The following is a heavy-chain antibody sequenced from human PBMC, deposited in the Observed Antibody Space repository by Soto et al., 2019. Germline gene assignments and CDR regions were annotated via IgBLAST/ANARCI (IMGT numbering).Heavy chain of an antibody. CDR1: GFTFSSYA. V-gene: IGHV3-23*01. J-gene: IGHJ5*02. Sequence: PGGSLRLSCAASGFTFSSYAMSWVRQAPGKGLEWVSAISGSGGSTYYADSVKGRFTISRDNSKNTLYLQMNSLRAEDTAVYYCAKDFGRPLRFLEWLPFDPWGQGTLVTVSS. CDR2: ISGSGGST. D-gene: IGHD3-3*01. CDR3: AKDFGRPLRFLEWLPFDP.